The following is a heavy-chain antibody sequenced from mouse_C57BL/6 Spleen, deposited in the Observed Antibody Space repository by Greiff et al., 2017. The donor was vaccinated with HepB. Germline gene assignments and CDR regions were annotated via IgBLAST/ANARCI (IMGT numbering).Heavy chain of an antibody. CDR1: GYSFTDYN. V-gene: IGHV1-39*01. D-gene: IGHD1-3*01. J-gene: IGHJ1*03. CDR2: INPNYGTT. Sequence: VHVKQSGPELVKPGASVKISCKASGYSFTDYNMNWVKQSNGKSLEWIGVINPNYGTTSYNQKFKGKATLTVDQSSSTAYMQLNSLTSEDSAVYYCARREWGNYWYFDVWGTGTTVTVSS. CDR3: ARREWGNYWYFDV.